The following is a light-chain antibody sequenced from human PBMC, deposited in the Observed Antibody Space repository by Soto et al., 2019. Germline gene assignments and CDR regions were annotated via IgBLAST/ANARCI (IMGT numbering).Light chain of an antibody. CDR3: QQYNTWMYT. J-gene: IGKJ2*01. CDR2: RAS. CDR1: QSVSSN. Sequence: EIVMTQSPATLSVSPGERATLSCRASQSVSSNLAWYQQKPGQAPRLLIYRASSRATGITARFSGSGSGTEFTLTISSLQSEDFAVYYCQQYNTWMYTFGQGTKLEIK. V-gene: IGKV3-15*01.